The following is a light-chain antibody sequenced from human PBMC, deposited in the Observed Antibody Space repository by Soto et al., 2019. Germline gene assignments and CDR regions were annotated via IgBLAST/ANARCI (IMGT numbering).Light chain of an antibody. Sequence: EIQMTQSPTTLSASVGDRVTITCRASQSISSWLAWYQQKPGKAPKLLIYKAASLESGVPSRFSGSGSGTEFTLTISSLQPDDFATYYCQQSNSYSYTFGQGTTVEIK. CDR1: QSISSW. V-gene: IGKV1-5*03. CDR2: KAA. CDR3: QQSNSYSYT. J-gene: IGKJ1*01.